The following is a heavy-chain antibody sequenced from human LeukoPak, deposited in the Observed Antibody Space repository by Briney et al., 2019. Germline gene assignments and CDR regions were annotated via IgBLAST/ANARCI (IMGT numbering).Heavy chain of an antibody. V-gene: IGHV3-23*01. CDR1: GFTFSSYA. J-gene: IGHJ4*02. CDR3: AKGRGHVLRYFDWLLDY. D-gene: IGHD3-9*01. Sequence: PGVCLRLSCAASGFTFSSYAMSWVRQAPGKGLEWVAAISGSGGSTYYADSVKGRFTISRDNSKNTLYLQMNSLRAEDTAVYYCAKGRGHVLRYFDWLLDYWGQGTLVTVSS. CDR2: ISGSGGST.